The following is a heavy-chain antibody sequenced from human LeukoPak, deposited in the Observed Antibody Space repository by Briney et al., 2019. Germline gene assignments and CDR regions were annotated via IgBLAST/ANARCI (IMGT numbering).Heavy chain of an antibody. Sequence: ASVKVSCKASGYTFTGYYMHWVRQAPGQGLEWMGIINPSGGSTSYAQKFQGRVTMTRDMSTSTVYMELSSLRSEDTAVYYCARALASLVGATLTFDYWGQGTLVTVSS. D-gene: IGHD1-26*01. CDR3: ARALASLVGATLTFDY. V-gene: IGHV1-46*01. CDR1: GYTFTGYY. CDR2: INPSGGST. J-gene: IGHJ4*02.